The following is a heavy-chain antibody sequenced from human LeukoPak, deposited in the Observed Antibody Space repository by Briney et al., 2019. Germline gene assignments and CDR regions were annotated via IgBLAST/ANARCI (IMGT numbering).Heavy chain of an antibody. D-gene: IGHD3-22*01. Sequence: GGSLRLSCAASGFTFDDYGMSWVSQAPGKGLEWVSGINWSGGSTGYADSVKGRFTISRDNAKNSLYLQMNSLRAEDTALYYCARASHYSDSSDYPDYWGQGTLVTVSS. CDR3: ARASHYSDSSDYPDY. J-gene: IGHJ4*02. CDR2: INWSGGST. V-gene: IGHV3-20*04. CDR1: GFTFDDYG.